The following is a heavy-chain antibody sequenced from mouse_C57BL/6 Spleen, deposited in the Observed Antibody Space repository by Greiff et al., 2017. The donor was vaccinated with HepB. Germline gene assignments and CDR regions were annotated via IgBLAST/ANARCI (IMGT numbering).Heavy chain of an antibody. D-gene: IGHD2-4*01. J-gene: IGHJ3*01. CDR1: GYSFTGYY. Sequence: EVQLQQSGPELVKPGASVKISCKASGYSFTGYYMNWVKQNPEKSLEWIGEINPSTGGTTYNQKFKAKATLTVDKSSRPAYMQLKSLTSEDSAVYYCARGIYDYDAWFAYLGQGTLVTVSA. CDR2: INPSTGGT. V-gene: IGHV1-42*01. CDR3: ARGIYDYDAWFAY.